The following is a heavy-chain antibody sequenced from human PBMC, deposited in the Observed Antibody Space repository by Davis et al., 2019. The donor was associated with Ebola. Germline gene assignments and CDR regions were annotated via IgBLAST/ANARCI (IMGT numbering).Heavy chain of an antibody. CDR3: ARAQFPTTSDH. J-gene: IGHJ4*02. V-gene: IGHV1-18*04. CDR1: GYTFTSYG. D-gene: IGHD1-1*01. Sequence: AASVKVSCKASGYTFTSYGTSWVRQAPGQGLEWMGWISAYNGNTNYAQNVQGRVIMTSDTATTTAYMEVGSLRSDDTAVYYCARAQFPTTSDHWGQGTLVTVSS. CDR2: ISAYNGNT.